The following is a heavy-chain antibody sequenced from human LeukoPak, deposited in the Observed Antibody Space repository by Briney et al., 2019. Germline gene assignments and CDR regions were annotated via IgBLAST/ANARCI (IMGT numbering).Heavy chain of an antibody. J-gene: IGHJ5*02. CDR2: IYYSGST. D-gene: IGHD3-10*01. CDR1: GGSISSSSYY. CDR3: ARYYGSDGNNWFDP. Sequence: SETLSLTCTVSGGSISSSSYYWGWIRQPPGKGLEWIGSIYYSGSTYYNPSLKSRVTISVDTSKNQFSLKLSSVTAADTAVFYCARYYGSDGNNWFDPWGQGTLVTVSS. V-gene: IGHV4-39*01.